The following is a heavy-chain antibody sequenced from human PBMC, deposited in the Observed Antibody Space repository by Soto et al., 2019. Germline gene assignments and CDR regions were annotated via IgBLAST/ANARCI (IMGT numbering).Heavy chain of an antibody. D-gene: IGHD3-10*01. V-gene: IGHV4-31*03. Sequence: LSLTCTVSGGSISSGGYYWSWIRQHPGKGLEWIGYIYYSGSTYYNPPLKSRVTISVDTSKNQFSLKLSSVTAADTAVYYCARVFVGYYGSGSKYNWFDPWGQGTLVTVSS. CDR2: IYYSGST. CDR3: ARVFVGYYGSGSKYNWFDP. CDR1: GGSISSGGYY. J-gene: IGHJ5*02.